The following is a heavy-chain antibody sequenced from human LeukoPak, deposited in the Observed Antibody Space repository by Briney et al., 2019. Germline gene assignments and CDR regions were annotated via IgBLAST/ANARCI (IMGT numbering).Heavy chain of an antibody. CDR2: ISGICGRS. CDR3: ATTPDYYGSGSQYYRYYYYGMDV. CDR1: GCTFISYA. D-gene: IGHD3-10*01. Sequence: PGGALTLSCPASGCTFISYAMSWLGQAAAKGREGVSAISGICGRSYDVDCVNDGFTISRDNSKNTLYLQMNRLRAEDTGVYYCATTPDYYGSGSQYYRYYYYGMDVWGQGTTVTVSS. J-gene: IGHJ6*02. V-gene: IGHV3-23*01.